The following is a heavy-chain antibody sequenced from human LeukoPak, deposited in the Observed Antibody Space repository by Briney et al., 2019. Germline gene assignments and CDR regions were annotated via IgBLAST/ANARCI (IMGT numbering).Heavy chain of an antibody. V-gene: IGHV4-59*08. D-gene: IGHD7-27*01. CDR1: GGSINSYY. Sequence: PSESLSLTCTVSGGSINSYYWSWIRQPPGKGLEWIGYIYYSGGTYYNPSLKSRVIISVDTSKSQFSLKLSSVAAADTAVYYCARRGNWGFFDYWGRGTLATVPS. CDR3: ARRGNWGFFDY. J-gene: IGHJ4*02. CDR2: IYYSGGT.